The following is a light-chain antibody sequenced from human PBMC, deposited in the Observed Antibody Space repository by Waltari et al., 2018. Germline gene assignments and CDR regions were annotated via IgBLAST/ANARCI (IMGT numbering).Light chain of an antibody. CDR1: SGYSNNK. Sequence: QPVLTQPPSASASLGASVTLTCTLSSGYSNNKVDWYQQRPGKGPRFVMRVGTGGIVGSRGDGIPVRFSFLGSGLNRYLTIKNIQEEDESDYHCGADHGSGSSFVYVFGTGTKVTVL. CDR3: GADHGSGSSFVYV. CDR2: VGTGGIVG. J-gene: IGLJ1*01. V-gene: IGLV9-49*03.